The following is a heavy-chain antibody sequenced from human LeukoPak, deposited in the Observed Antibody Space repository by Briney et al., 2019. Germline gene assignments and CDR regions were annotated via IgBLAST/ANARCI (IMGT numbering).Heavy chain of an antibody. V-gene: IGHV3-21*01. CDR1: GLSFRSYI. CDR3: ARDHYGY. Sequence: GGSLRLSCEASGLSFRSYIMNWVRRPPGKGLEWIASINNDGDKRYYADSVKGRFIISRDNAKKSLSLQMNSLRAEDTAVYYCARDHYGYWGQGTLVTVSS. CDR2: INNDGDKR. J-gene: IGHJ4*02. D-gene: IGHD3-16*01.